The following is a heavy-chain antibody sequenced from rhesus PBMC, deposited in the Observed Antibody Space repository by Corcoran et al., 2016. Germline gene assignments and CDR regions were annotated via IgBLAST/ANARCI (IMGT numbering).Heavy chain of an antibody. D-gene: IGHD6-19*01. CDR1: GYTFTSYS. V-gene: IGHV1-200*01. CDR2: INPWIVNT. CDR3: TRAGYSGRSPFDY. Sequence: QVQLVQSGAEVKKPGASVKLSCKASGYTFTSYSINWVRQAPRQGLEWMGRINPWIVNTGYAQKFQGRVNMTRDTSTSTAYMGLSSLRSEDTAVYYCTRAGYSGRSPFDYWGQGVLVTVSS. J-gene: IGHJ4*01.